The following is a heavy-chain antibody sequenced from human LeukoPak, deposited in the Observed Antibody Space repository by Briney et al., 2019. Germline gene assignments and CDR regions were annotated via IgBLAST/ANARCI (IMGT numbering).Heavy chain of an antibody. CDR3: ARAPSEIGGYYPEYFRH. J-gene: IGHJ1*01. V-gene: IGHV3-74*01. Sequence: GGSLRLSCAASGFTFSGYWMHWVRQAPGKGLVWVSRIESDGSTNYADSVKGRFTISRDNAKNTVSLQMNSLRVGDTGVYYCARAPSEIGGYYPEYFRHWGQGTLVTVSS. CDR1: GFTFSGYW. D-gene: IGHD3-22*01. CDR2: IESDGST.